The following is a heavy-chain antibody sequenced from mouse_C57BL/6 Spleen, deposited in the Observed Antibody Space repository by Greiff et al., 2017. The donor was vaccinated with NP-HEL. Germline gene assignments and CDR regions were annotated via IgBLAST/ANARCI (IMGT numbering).Heavy chain of an antibody. CDR1: GYTFTDYY. CDR3: ARSYVFAY. J-gene: IGHJ3*01. V-gene: IGHV1-26*01. CDR2: INPNNGGT. Sequence: VQLQQSGPELVKPGASVKISCKASGYTFTDYYMNWVKQSHGKSLEWIGDINPNNGGTSYNQKFKGKATLTVDKSSSTAYMELRSLTSEDSAVYYCARSYVFAYWGQGTLVTVSA.